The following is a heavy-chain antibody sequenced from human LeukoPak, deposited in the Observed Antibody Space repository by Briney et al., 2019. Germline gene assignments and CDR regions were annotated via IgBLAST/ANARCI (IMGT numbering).Heavy chain of an antibody. CDR2: ISYDGSNK. D-gene: IGHD4-17*01. J-gene: IGHJ6*02. CDR3: ARDRSVTVTSYGMDV. V-gene: IGHV3-30-3*01. CDR1: GFTFSSYA. Sequence: GGSLRLSCAASGFTFSSYAMHWVRQAPGKGLEWVAVISYDGSNKYYADSVKGRFTISRDNSKNTLYLQMNSLRAEDTAVYYCARDRSVTVTSYGMDVWGQGTTVTVSS.